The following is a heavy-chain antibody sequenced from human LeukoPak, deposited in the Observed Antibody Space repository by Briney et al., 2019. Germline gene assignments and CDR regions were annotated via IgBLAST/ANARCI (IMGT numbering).Heavy chain of an antibody. J-gene: IGHJ6*02. Sequence: GRSLRLSCAASGFTFSSYGMHWVRQAPGKGLEWVAVISYDGSKQYYADSVKGRFTISRDNSKNTLYLQMNSLRADDTAVYYCARTDVWGQGTTVTVSS. CDR1: GFTFSSYG. CDR2: ISYDGSKQ. CDR3: ARTDV. V-gene: IGHV3-30*03.